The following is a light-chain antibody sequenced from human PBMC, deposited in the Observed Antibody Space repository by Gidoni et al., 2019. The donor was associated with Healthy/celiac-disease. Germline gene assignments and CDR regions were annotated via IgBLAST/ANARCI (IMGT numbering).Light chain of an antibody. V-gene: IGKV3-11*01. CDR1: QRVSSY. CDR2: DAS. J-gene: IGKJ1*01. CDR3: QQRSNWPL. Sequence: EIVLTQSPATLSLSPGERATLSCRASQRVSSYLAWYQQKPGQAPRLLIYDASNRATGIPARFSGSGSGTDFTLTISSLEPEDFAVYYCQQRSNWPLFGQGTKVEI.